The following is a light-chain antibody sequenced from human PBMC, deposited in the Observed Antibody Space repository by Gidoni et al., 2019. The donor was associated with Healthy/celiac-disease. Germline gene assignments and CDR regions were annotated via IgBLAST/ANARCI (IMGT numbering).Light chain of an antibody. V-gene: IGKV1-8*01. CDR3: QQYYSYPRT. CDR2: AAS. Sequence: AIRMTQSPSSFSASTGDRVTITSRASQGISSYLAWYRQKPGKAPKLLIYAASTLQIGVPSRFSGSGSGTDFTLTTSCLQSEDFATYYCQQYYSYPRTFGQGTKVEIK. CDR1: QGISSY. J-gene: IGKJ1*01.